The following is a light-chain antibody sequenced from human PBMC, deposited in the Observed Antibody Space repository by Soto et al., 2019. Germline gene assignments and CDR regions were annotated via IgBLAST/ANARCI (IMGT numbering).Light chain of an antibody. CDR2: EVS. CDR3: SSYTSSSTLEGV. J-gene: IGLJ1*01. V-gene: IGLV2-14*01. CDR1: SSDVGGYNY. Sequence: QSVLARPASVSGSPGQSITISCTGTSSDVGGYNYVSWYQQHPGKAPKLMIYEVSNRPSGVSNRFSGSKSGNTASLTISGLQSEDEADYYCSSYTSSSTLEGVFGTGTKVTVL.